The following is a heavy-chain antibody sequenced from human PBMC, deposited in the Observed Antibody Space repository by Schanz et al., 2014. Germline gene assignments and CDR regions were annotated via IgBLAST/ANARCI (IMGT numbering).Heavy chain of an antibody. CDR1: GFAFSDYG. CDR2: ISYEGSKK. V-gene: IGHV3-30*03. J-gene: IGHJ3*01. D-gene: IGHD2-2*01. CDR3: ARGSCTASGCYDAFDL. Sequence: QVQLVSSFLGVVQPGKSLRLSCAASGFAFSDYGMHWVRQAPGKGLEWVAVISYEGSKKYYPDSVQGRFTISRNNSKNTVYLQMNSLRAEDTALYYCARGSCTASGCYDAFDLWGQGTLVTVSS.